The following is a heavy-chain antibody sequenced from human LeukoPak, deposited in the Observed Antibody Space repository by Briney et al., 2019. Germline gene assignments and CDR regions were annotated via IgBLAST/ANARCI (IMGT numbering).Heavy chain of an antibody. V-gene: IGHV3-23*01. Sequence: GGSLRLSCVASGFTFSIYAISWVRQAPVKRLEWVSTFSGTSDNTYYADSVKGRFTISRDNSKNTLYLQMHSLRAEDTAVYYCAKRVSRPQYFFDYWGQGTLVTVSS. CDR2: FSGTSDNT. CDR1: GFTFSIYA. J-gene: IGHJ4*02. D-gene: IGHD6-19*01. CDR3: AKRVSRPQYFFDY.